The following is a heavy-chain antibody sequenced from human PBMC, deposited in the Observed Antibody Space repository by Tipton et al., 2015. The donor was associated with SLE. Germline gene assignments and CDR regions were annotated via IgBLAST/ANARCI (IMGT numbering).Heavy chain of an antibody. CDR1: GASISRNY. V-gene: IGHV4-59*01. D-gene: IGHD2-21*01. CDR2: IHSTGST. CDR3: ARHMTKIEPFDY. Sequence: TLSLTCSVSGASISRNYWVWIRQSPGKGLEWFGYIHSTGSTNSNPSLRSRVTMSIDTSKNQFSLNLRSVTAADTAVYFCARHMTKIEPFDYWGQGTLVTVSS. J-gene: IGHJ4*02.